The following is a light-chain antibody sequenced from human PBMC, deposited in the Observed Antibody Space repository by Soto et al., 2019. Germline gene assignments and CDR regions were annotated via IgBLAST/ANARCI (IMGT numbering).Light chain of an antibody. Sequence: EIVLTQSPGTLSLSPGERATLSCRASQSVSSSYLAWYQQKPGQAPRLLIYGASSRATGIPDRFSGSGSGTDFNLTISRLEPDDFAVYYCQQYGSSPMYTFGQGTKLEIK. V-gene: IGKV3-20*01. J-gene: IGKJ2*01. CDR2: GAS. CDR1: QSVSSSY. CDR3: QQYGSSPMYT.